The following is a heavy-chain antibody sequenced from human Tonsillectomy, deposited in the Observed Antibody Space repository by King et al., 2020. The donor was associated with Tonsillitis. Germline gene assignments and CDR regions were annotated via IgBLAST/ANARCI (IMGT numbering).Heavy chain of an antibody. Sequence: QLQESGPVLVKPSETLSLTCTVSGGFISSYYWNWIRQPPGKGLEWIGYIYYSGSTKYNPSLKSRVSISVDTSKNQFSLKLSSVTAADTAVYYCARAHANYFDSSGYYIYEYYYYMDVWGKGTTVTVSS. J-gene: IGHJ6*03. CDR2: IYYSGST. CDR1: GGFISSYY. V-gene: IGHV4-59*08. CDR3: ARAHANYFDSSGYYIYEYYYYMDV. D-gene: IGHD3-22*01.